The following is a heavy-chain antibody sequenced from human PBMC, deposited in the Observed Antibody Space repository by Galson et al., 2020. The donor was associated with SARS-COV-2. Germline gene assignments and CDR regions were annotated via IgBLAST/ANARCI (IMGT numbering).Heavy chain of an antibody. V-gene: IGHV3-21*01. CDR1: GFTFSSYG. D-gene: IGHD3-22*01. J-gene: IGHJ1*01. Sequence: GESLKISCAASGFTFSSYGMHWVRQAPGKGLEWVSSISSSSRYIYYADSVKGRFTISRDNAKNSLYLQMNSLRAEDTAVYYCARVYYDSSGYYGAEYFQHWGQGTLVTVSS. CDR3: ARVYYDSSGYYGAEYFQH. CDR2: ISSSSRYI.